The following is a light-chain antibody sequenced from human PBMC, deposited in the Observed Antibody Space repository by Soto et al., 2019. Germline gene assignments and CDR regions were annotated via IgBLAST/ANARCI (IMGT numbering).Light chain of an antibody. CDR2: RAD. Sequence: QSVLTQPTSASGTPGQTVTISCSGRSSNIGSNYVYWYQQLPGTAPRLLMYRADQRPSGVPDRFSGSKSGTSASLAISGLRSEDEADYYCAAWDDTLSGLVFGGGTKVTVL. V-gene: IGLV1-47*01. J-gene: IGLJ2*01. CDR3: AAWDDTLSGLV. CDR1: SSNIGSNY.